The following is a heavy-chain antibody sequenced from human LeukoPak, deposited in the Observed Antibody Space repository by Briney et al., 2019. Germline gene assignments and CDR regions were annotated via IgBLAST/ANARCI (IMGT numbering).Heavy chain of an antibody. Sequence: ASVKVSCTASGYTFTSYGISWVRQAPGQGLEWMGWISAYNGNTNYAQKLQGRVTMTTDTSTSTAYMELRSLRSDDTAVYYCASTANDYGDYWAFDIWGQGTMVTVSS. CDR2: ISAYNGNT. CDR3: ASTANDYGDYWAFDI. D-gene: IGHD4-17*01. J-gene: IGHJ3*02. V-gene: IGHV1-18*01. CDR1: GYTFTSYG.